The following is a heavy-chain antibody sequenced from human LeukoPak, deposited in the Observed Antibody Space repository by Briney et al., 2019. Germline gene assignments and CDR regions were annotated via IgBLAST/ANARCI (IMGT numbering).Heavy chain of an antibody. J-gene: IGHJ4*02. V-gene: IGHV4-4*07. D-gene: IGHD3-22*01. CDR3: AGEGHYYDSTGYYYGGEDY. CDR1: GGSISSYY. Sequence: AETLSLTCTVSGGSISSYYWSWIRQPAGKGLEWIGRIYTRGSTNYNRSLKSRVTMSADMSKNQFSLKLSSVTAADAAVYYCAGEGHYYDSTGYYYGGEDYWGQGTLVTVSS. CDR2: IYTRGST.